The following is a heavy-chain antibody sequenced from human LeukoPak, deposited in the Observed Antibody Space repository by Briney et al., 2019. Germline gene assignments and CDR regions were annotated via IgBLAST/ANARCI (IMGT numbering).Heavy chain of an antibody. J-gene: IGHJ4*02. Sequence: SETLSLTCTVSGGSLSSTIYYWGWIRQPPGKGLEWIGSIFYTGSTYYNPSLKSRVTISKDMSKNQFFLKLNFVTAADAAVYFCARVKKVDTSLDYWGQGTLVTVSS. D-gene: IGHD5-18*01. V-gene: IGHV4-39*01. CDR1: GGSLSSTIYY. CDR3: ARVKKVDTSLDY. CDR2: IFYTGST.